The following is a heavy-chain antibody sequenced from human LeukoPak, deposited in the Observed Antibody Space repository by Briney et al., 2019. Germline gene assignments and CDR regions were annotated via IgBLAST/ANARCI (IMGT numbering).Heavy chain of an antibody. Sequence: SVKVSCKASGGTFSSYAISWVRQAPGQGLEWMGRIIPIFGTANYAQKFQGRVTITADESTRTAYMELSSLRSEDTAVYYCARERPPGDSSSWFLEGYFDIWGQGSLVIVSS. CDR3: ARERPPGDSSSWFLEGYFDI. J-gene: IGHJ4*02. D-gene: IGHD6-13*01. CDR2: IIPIFGTA. CDR1: GGTFSSYA. V-gene: IGHV1-69*13.